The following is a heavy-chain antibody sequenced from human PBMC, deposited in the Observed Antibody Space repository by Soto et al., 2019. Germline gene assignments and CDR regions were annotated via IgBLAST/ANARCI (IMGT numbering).Heavy chain of an antibody. CDR1: GFILSNYW. V-gene: IGHV3-7*05. CDR3: TRDRNYFDSSGNFYDAFDI. Sequence: EVQLVESGGGLVQPGGSLRLSCAASGFILSNYWMIWVRQAPGKGLEWVANIREDGSLKYYLDSVSGRFTISRDNTKNSLYLQMDSLRVDDTAVYYCTRDRNYFDSSGNFYDAFDIWGQGTMVTVSS. D-gene: IGHD3-22*01. J-gene: IGHJ3*02. CDR2: IREDGSLK.